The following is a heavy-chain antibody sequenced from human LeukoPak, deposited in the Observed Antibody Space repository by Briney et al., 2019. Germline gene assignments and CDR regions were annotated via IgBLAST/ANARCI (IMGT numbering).Heavy chain of an antibody. V-gene: IGHV3-23*01. CDR3: AKVADSSGSFDY. CDR1: GFTFSRYA. Sequence: PGGSLRLSCAASGFTFSRYAMSWVRQAPGKGLEWISAITDSGGDTYHADSVKGRLTISRDNSKNALYLQMNSLRVEDTAVYYCAKVADSSGSFDYWGQGTLVTVSS. CDR2: ITDSGGDT. J-gene: IGHJ4*02. D-gene: IGHD3-22*01.